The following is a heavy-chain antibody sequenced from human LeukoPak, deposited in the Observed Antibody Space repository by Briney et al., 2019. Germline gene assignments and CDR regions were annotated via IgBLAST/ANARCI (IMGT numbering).Heavy chain of an antibody. CDR3: ASTITMIVVAFDY. CDR2: IYYSGST. Sequence: KPSETLSLTCTVSGGSISSSSYYWGWIRQPPGKGLEWIGSIYYSGSTYYNPSLKSRVTISVDTSKNQFSLKLSSVTAADTAVYYCASTITMIVVAFDYWGQGTLVTVSS. V-gene: IGHV4-39*01. J-gene: IGHJ4*02. D-gene: IGHD3-22*01. CDR1: GGSISSSSYY.